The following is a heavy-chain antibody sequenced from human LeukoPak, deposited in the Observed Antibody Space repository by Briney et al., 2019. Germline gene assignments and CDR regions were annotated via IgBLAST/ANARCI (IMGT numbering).Heavy chain of an antibody. CDR3: ARGSSFDGYCSAGACDAGYDDS. CDR2: SYQRGSS. CDR1: GESSSAYF. J-gene: IGHJ4*02. D-gene: IGHD2-15*01. V-gene: IGHV4-34*01. Sequence: PAEPLTLTCALYGESSSAYFENWLRQAPGKALEYLGESYQRGSSHYNQSLEARFTLSIDTSKNQFTLKLTSMTAADTAMYIWARGSSFDGYCSAGACDAGYDDSGGQGTPVTVSS.